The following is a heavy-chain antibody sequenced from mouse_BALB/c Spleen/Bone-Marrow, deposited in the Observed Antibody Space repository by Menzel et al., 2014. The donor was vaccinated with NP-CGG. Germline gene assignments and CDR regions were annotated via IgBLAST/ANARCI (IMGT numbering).Heavy chain of an antibody. V-gene: IGHV5-17*02. CDR2: ISSGSSTI. J-gene: IGHJ4*01. D-gene: IGHD2-4*01. CDR1: GFTFSSFG. Sequence: DVHLVESGGGLVQPGGSRELSCAASGFTFSSFGMHWVRQAPEKGLEWVAYISSGSSTIYYADTVKGRFTISRDNPKNALFLQMTSLRSEDTAMYYCARKGALITHYYAMDYWGQGTSVTVSS. CDR3: ARKGALITHYYAMDY.